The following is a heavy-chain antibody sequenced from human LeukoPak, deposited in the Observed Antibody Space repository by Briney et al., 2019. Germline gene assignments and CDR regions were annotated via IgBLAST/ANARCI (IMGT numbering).Heavy chain of an antibody. J-gene: IGHJ6*03. CDR2: INHSGST. CDR1: GGSFSGCY. V-gene: IGHV4-34*01. CDR3: ARGQVPGLSPEGLYYYYYYMDV. Sequence: SETLSLTCAVYGGSFSGCYWSWIRQPPGKGLEWTGEINHSGSTNYNPSLKSRVTISVDTSKNQFSLKLSSVTAADTAVYYCARGQVPGLSPEGLYYYYYYMDVWGKGTTVTVSS. D-gene: IGHD2/OR15-2a*01.